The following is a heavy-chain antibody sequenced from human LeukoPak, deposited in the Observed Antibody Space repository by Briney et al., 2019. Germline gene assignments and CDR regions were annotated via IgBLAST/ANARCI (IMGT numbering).Heavy chain of an antibody. CDR1: GFTFSSYA. J-gene: IGHJ4*02. D-gene: IGHD3-10*01. CDR3: VKSVLYYYGSGSYSLDY. Sequence: GGSLRLSCAASGFTFSSYAMSWVRQAPGKGLEWVSAISGSGGSTYYADSVKGRFTISRDNSKNTLYLQMNSLRAEDTAVYYCVKSVLYYYGSGSYSLDYWGQGTLVTVSS. V-gene: IGHV3-23*01. CDR2: ISGSGGST.